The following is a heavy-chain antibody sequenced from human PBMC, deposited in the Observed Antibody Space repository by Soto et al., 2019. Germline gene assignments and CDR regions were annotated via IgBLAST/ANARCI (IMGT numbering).Heavy chain of an antibody. J-gene: IGHJ3*02. Sequence: GGSLRLSCAASGFTFSSYGMHWVRQAPGKGLEWVAVIWYDGSNKYYADSVKGRFTISRDNSKNTLYLQMNSLRAEDTAVYYCARDTVRYCSSTSCFDAFDIWGQGTMVTVSS. CDR2: IWYDGSNK. CDR3: ARDTVRYCSSTSCFDAFDI. D-gene: IGHD2-2*01. CDR1: GFTFSSYG. V-gene: IGHV3-33*01.